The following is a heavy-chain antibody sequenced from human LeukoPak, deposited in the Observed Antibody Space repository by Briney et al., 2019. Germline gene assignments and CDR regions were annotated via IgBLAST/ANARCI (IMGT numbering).Heavy chain of an antibody. CDR1: RASLSSGSDC. D-gene: IGHD6-13*01. CDR2: IYYSGRN. J-gene: IGHJ4*02. Sequence: EALSVTSIVSRASLSSGSDCSSWIRLPPGEGRGWIGYIYYSGRNTYTPSLKSRVTISVDTSKNQLSLKLSSVTAADTAVYYCARFSSIAAAFDYWGLGTLVTVSS. V-gene: IGHV4-61*01. CDR3: ARFSSIAAAFDY.